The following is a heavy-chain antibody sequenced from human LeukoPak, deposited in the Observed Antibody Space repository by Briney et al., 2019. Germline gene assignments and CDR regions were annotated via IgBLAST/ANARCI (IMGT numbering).Heavy chain of an antibody. V-gene: IGHV4-61*02. Sequence: PSEALSLTRMVSGCSISSGSYYGIWTRQPAGKGVEWIGRIYTSGSTNYNPSLKSRVTISVDTSKNQFSLKPSSVTAADTAVYYCARTLGPHFDYWGQGTLVTVSS. CDR2: IYTSGST. D-gene: IGHD6-6*01. J-gene: IGHJ4*02. CDR3: ARTLGPHFDY. CDR1: GCSISSGSYY.